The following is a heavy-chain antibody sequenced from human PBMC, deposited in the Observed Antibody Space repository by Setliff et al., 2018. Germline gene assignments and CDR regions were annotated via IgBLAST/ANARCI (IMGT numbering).Heavy chain of an antibody. CDR3: AKDSGYSGYGYFDY. D-gene: IGHD5-12*01. CDR1: GFTFSSYA. CDR2: ISGSGGST. Sequence: LRLSCAASGFTFSSYAMSWVRQAPGKGLEWVSAISGSGGSTYYADSVKGRFTISRNNSKNTLYLQMNSLRAEDTAVYYCAKDSGYSGYGYFDYWGQGTLVTVSS. J-gene: IGHJ4*02. V-gene: IGHV3-23*01.